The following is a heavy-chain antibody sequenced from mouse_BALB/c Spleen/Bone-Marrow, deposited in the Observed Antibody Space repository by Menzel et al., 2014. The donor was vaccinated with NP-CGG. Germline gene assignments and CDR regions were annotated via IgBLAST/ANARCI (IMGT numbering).Heavy chain of an antibody. D-gene: IGHD1-1*01. J-gene: IGHJ3*01. CDR2: TYPGDGDT. CDR1: GYAFSSYW. CDR3: AREDGSSPLAY. Sequence: AQLQQSGAELVWRGSSVKISCKASGYAFSSYWMNWVQQRPGQGLEWIGQTYPGDGDTNYNGKFQGKATLTADKSSSTAYMQLRSLTSEDSAVYFCAREDGSSPLAYWGQGTLVTVSA. V-gene: IGHV1-80*01.